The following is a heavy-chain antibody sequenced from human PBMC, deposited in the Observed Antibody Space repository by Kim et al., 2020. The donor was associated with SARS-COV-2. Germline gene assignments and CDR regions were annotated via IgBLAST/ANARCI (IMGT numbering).Heavy chain of an antibody. V-gene: IGHV7-4-1*02. D-gene: IGHD2-21*01. CDR2: INTNTGNP. Sequence: ASVKVSCKASGYTFTSYAINWVRQAPGKRLEWMGRINTNTGNPTYAHSFRGRIVLSLDTSISTAYQQMSRLKAVDTAEYYCARDKKGIEHW. CDR3: ARDKKGIEH. J-gene: IGHJ1*01. CDR1: GYTFTSYA.